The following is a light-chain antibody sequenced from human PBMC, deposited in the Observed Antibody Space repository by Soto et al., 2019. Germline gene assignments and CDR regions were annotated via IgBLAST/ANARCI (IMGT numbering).Light chain of an antibody. V-gene: IGKV1-5*01. CDR2: DAT. CDR3: QQYNSYSPLS. Sequence: DIQMTHSPSILSASVLYIVTITFRASQTIDSWVALYQQKPGKAPKLLVYDATSLESGSGTAFILIISSLQPDDFASYYCQQYNSYSPLSFGGGTKVDIK. J-gene: IGKJ4*01. CDR1: QTIDSW.